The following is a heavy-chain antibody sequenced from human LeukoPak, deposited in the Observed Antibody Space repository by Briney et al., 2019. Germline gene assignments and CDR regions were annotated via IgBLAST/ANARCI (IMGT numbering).Heavy chain of an antibody. J-gene: IGHJ4*02. CDR3: AKDVIAVAGTTTNIDY. CDR2: ISGSGGSR. Sequence: GGGLRLSCAASGFTFSSYAMSWVRQAPGKGREGVSAISGSGGSRYYADSVKGRVTISRDNSKNTLYLQMNSLRAEDTAVYYCAKDVIAVAGTTTNIDYWGQGTLVTVSS. D-gene: IGHD6-19*01. V-gene: IGHV3-23*01. CDR1: GFTFSSYA.